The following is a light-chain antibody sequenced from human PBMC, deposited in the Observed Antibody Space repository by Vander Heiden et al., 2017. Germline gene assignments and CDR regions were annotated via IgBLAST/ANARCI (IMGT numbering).Light chain of an antibody. CDR3: CSYAGSYRV. CDR2: DVS. Sequence: ALPESASVPGSAARSVTISCTGPSSDVGGYNYVSWYQQHPGKAPKLMIYDVSKLPAGVPDRFSGSKSGNTASLTISGLQAEDEADYYCCSYAGSYRVFGGGTKLTVL. CDR1: SSDVGGYNY. V-gene: IGLV2-11*01. J-gene: IGLJ2*01.